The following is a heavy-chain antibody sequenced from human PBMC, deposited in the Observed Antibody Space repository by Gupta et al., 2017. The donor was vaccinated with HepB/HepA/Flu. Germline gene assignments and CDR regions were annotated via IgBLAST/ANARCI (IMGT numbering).Heavy chain of an antibody. D-gene: IGHD3-10*01. Sequence: EVQLVESGGGLVQPGRSLRLSCTASGFTFGDYAMSWVRQAPGKGLEWVGFIRSKAYGGTTEYAASVKGRFTISRDDSKSIAYLQMNSLKTEDTAVYYCTRDQKGGMVRASYYYYGMDVWGQGTTVTVSS. J-gene: IGHJ6*02. CDR1: GFTFGDYA. CDR2: IRSKAYGGTT. V-gene: IGHV3-49*04. CDR3: TRDQKGGMVRASYYYYGMDV.